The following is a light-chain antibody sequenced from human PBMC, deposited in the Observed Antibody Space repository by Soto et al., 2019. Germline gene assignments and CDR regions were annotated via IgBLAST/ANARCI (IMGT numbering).Light chain of an antibody. V-gene: IGLV1-44*01. CDR1: TSNIGTYA. Sequence: QSVLTQSPSASGTPGQRVTISCSGSTSNIGTYAVNWYQQLPGTAPTLLIFRNHQRPSGVPDRFSGHKSGTSASLAISGPQSADEADYYCAAWDDSLRAVVFGGGTKLTVL. CDR3: AAWDDSLRAVV. CDR2: RNH. J-gene: IGLJ2*01.